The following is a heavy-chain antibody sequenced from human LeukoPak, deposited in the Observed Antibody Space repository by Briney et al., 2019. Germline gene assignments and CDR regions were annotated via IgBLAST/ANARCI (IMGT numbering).Heavy chain of an antibody. Sequence: GGSLRLSCATTGFTFTRYWMSWVRQAPGKGLEWVANINEAGSDKYYVDSVKGRFTISRDNARNSLYPQMGGLTGDDTAIYYCAKDPGDKAIDRWFDPWGQGTLVTVSS. CDR2: INEAGSDK. V-gene: IGHV3-7*03. J-gene: IGHJ5*02. CDR3: AKDPGDKAIDRWFDP. CDR1: GFTFTRYW. D-gene: IGHD3-10*01.